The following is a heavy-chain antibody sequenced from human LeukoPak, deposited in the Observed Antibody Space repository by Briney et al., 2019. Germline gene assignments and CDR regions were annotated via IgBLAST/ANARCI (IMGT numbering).Heavy chain of an antibody. CDR3: ARGMKVGVVTYYYMDV. CDR2: IYYSGST. Sequence: SETLSLTCTVSGGSISSYYRSWIRQPPGKGLEWIGYIYYSGSTNYDPSLKSRVTISVDTSKNQFSLKLSSVTAADTAVYYCARGMKVGVVTYYYMDVWGKGTTVTVSS. J-gene: IGHJ6*03. D-gene: IGHD3-3*01. CDR1: GGSISSYY. V-gene: IGHV4-59*01.